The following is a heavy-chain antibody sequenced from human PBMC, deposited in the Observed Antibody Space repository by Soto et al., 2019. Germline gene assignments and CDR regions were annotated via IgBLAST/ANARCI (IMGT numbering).Heavy chain of an antibody. J-gene: IGHJ3*02. CDR1: GFTFSDYY. CDR3: ASGRAGYDFWSGYPDEDAFDI. V-gene: IGHV3-11*01. Sequence: QVQLVESGGGLVKPGGSLRLSCAASGFTFSDYYMSWIRQAPGKGLEWVSYISSSGSTIYYADSVKGRFTISRDNAKNSLYLQMNSLRAEDTAVYYCASGRAGYDFWSGYPDEDAFDIWGQGTMVTVSS. CDR2: ISSSGSTI. D-gene: IGHD3-3*01.